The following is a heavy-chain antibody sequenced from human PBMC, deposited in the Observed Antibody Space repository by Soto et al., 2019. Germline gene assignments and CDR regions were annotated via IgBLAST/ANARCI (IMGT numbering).Heavy chain of an antibody. V-gene: IGHV1-3*01. J-gene: IGHJ3*02. Sequence: QVQLVQSGAEVKKPGASVKVSCKASGYTFTSYAMHWVRQAPGQRLEWMGWINAGNGNTKYSQKFQGRVTITRDTSASTAYMELSSLRSEDTAVYYCARDCVSIAAAGTSGLSDAFDIWGQGTMVTVSS. CDR1: GYTFTSYA. CDR2: INAGNGNT. D-gene: IGHD6-13*01. CDR3: ARDCVSIAAAGTSGLSDAFDI.